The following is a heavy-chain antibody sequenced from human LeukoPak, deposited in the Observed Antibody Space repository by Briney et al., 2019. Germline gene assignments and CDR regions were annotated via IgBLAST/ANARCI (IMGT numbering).Heavy chain of an antibody. CDR1: GFTFTDYY. V-gene: IGHV3-11*01. J-gene: IGHJ3*02. CDR2: ITNSGTTI. CDR3: AKDTGRPTDAITMEDNAFDI. D-gene: IGHD3-3*01. Sequence: GGSLRLSCAASGFTFTDYYMSWIRQAPGKGLEWVSYITNSGTTIYYADSVKGRFTISRDNAKNSLYLQMDSLRAEDTALYYCAKDTGRPTDAITMEDNAFDIWGQGTMVTVSS.